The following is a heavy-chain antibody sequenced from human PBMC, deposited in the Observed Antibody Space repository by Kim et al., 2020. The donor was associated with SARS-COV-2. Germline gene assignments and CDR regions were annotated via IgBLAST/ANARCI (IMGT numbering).Heavy chain of an antibody. CDR3: AKGDGEIVVVPAAQSYSNTWLYYYYGMDV. CDR1: GFTFSSYA. Sequence: GGSLRLSCAASGFTFSSYAMSWVRQAPGKGLEWVSAISGSGGSTYYADSVKGRFTISRDNSKNTLYLQMNSLRAEDTAVYYCAKGDGEIVVVPAAQSYSNTWLYYYYGMDVWGQGTTVTVSS. V-gene: IGHV3-23*01. J-gene: IGHJ6*02. CDR2: ISGSGGST. D-gene: IGHD2-2*01.